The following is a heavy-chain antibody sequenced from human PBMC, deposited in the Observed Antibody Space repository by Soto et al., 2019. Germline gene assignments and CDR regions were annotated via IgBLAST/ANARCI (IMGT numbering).Heavy chain of an antibody. CDR2: IDCSDSYI. CDR3: AKGLSVDKAMVALN. V-gene: IGHV5-10-1*01. J-gene: IGHJ4*02. Sequence: PGETLKISCKGSGYTFTSYWITWVRQMPGKGPEWVATIDCSDSYINYSPSFQGHVTISADKSVSTAYLQWSSLKAEDTAIYYCAKGLSVDKAMVALNWGQGTLVTVSS. CDR1: GYTFTSYW. D-gene: IGHD5-18*01.